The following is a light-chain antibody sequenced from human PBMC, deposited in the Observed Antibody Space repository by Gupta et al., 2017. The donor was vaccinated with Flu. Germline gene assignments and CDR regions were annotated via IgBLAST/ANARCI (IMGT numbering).Light chain of an antibody. V-gene: IGKV1-12*01. CDR2: PAS. J-gene: IGKJ4*01. CDR1: QVIYSQ. CDR3: QQAYSFPLT. Sequence: DIQMTQSLSSVSASVGDRFTVTCPASQVIYSQLGWYQQKPGKAPKLLIYPASTLQSGVPSRFSGSGSETDFTLTITSLQPEDAATYYCQQAYSFPLTFGGGSKVEIK.